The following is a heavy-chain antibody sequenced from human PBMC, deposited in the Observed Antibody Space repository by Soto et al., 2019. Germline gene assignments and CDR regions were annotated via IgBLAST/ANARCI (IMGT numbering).Heavy chain of an antibody. D-gene: IGHD1-1*01. J-gene: IGHJ4*02. CDR2: IYYSGNT. CDR3: ARQLGLWQPLDY. V-gene: IGHV4-59*01. CDR1: GGSMRDYY. Sequence: SETLSLTCSVSGGSMRDYYWSWIRQSPGTGPEWIGYIYYSGNTNYNPSLKSRVTISVDMPKSLFSLKLNSVTAADTAVYYCARQLGLWQPLDYWGRGTLVTVSS.